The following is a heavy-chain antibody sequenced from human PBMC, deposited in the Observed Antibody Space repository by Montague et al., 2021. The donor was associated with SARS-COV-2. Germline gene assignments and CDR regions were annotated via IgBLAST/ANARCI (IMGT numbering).Heavy chain of an antibody. CDR3: AGDRGRFWHFDL. D-gene: IGHD5-12*01. V-gene: IGHV4-59*01. CDR1: GGSISSYY. J-gene: IGHJ2*01. CDR2: IYYGGRT. Sequence: SETLSLTCTVSGGSISSYYWNWIRQSPGKGLEWIGYIYYGGRTKYNPSCKSRVTMLVDTSKRQMSLRLNSVTAADTAVYYCAGDRGRFWHFDLWGRGTLVTVSS.